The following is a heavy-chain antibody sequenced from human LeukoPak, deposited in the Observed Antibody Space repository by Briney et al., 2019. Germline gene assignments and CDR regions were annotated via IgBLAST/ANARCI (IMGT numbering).Heavy chain of an antibody. CDR2: ISGSGGST. D-gene: IGHD6-13*01. V-gene: IGHV3-23*01. Sequence: GGSLRLSCAASAFTFSNSAMSWVRQAPGKGLELVSSISGSGGSTDYADSVKGRFTISRDNAKNSLYLQMNSLRDEDTAMYYCARGSQQLVIDYWGQGTLVTVSS. J-gene: IGHJ4*02. CDR1: AFTFSNSA. CDR3: ARGSQQLVIDY.